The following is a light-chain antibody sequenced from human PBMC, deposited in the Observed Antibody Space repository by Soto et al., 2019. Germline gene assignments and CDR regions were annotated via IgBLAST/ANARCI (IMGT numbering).Light chain of an antibody. Sequence: DIQMPQSPSTLSASVGDRVTITCRASQSISSWLAWYQQKPGKAPKLLIYKASSLDSGVPSRFSGSGSGTEFTLTISSLQPDDFATYYCQQYNSYPWTFGQGTKVEIK. CDR2: KAS. CDR3: QQYNSYPWT. CDR1: QSISSW. J-gene: IGKJ1*01. V-gene: IGKV1-5*03.